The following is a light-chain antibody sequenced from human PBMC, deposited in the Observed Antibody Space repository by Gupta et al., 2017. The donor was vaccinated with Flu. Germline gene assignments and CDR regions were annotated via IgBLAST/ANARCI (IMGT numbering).Light chain of an antibody. Sequence: GTLSLSPGERATLSCRASQSVSSSYLAWYQQKPGQAPRLLIYGASSRATGIPDRFSGSGSGTDFTLTISRLEPEDFAVDYCQQYGSSPQTFGQGTKVEIK. J-gene: IGKJ1*01. CDR2: GAS. V-gene: IGKV3-20*01. CDR1: QSVSSSY. CDR3: QQYGSSPQT.